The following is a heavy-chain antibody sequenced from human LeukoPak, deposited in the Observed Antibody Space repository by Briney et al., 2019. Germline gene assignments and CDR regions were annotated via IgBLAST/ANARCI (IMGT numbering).Heavy chain of an antibody. J-gene: IGHJ4*02. CDR3: ARERVGYDTGGRGPRFDS. CDR2: IYSSGST. D-gene: IGHD2-8*02. Sequence: PSETLSLTCIVPGTSVNNYYWSWIRQPAGKGLEWIGRIYSSGSTNYNLSLTSRVSISVDKSKNQVSLKLESVTAADTAVYYCARERVGYDTGGRGPRFDSWGQGTLVTVSS. V-gene: IGHV4-4*07. CDR1: GTSVNNYY.